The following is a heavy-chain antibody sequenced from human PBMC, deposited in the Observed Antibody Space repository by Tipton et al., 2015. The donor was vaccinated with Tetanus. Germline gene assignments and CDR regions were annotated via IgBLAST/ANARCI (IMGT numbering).Heavy chain of an antibody. Sequence: LRLSCTVSGGSISSDAHYWSWIRQAPGKGLEWLGYISHSGTTHYNPSLKSRVTISIDRSKNQLSLKLTSVTAADTAVYYCARATSTGPAYNWFDPWGQGTLVTVSS. CDR3: ARATSTGPAYNWFDP. J-gene: IGHJ5*02. D-gene: IGHD2-8*02. V-gene: IGHV4-30-2*01. CDR2: ISHSGTT. CDR1: GGSISSDAHY.